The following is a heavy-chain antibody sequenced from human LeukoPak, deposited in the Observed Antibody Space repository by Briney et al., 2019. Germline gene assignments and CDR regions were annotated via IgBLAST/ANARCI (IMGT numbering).Heavy chain of an antibody. Sequence: GASVKVSCKASGYTFTSYGISWVRQAPGQGLEWMGWISAYNGNTNYAQKLQGRVTMTTDTSTSTAYMELRSLRSDDTAVYYCARDITRSAVFGVHYYYYYMDVWGKGTTVTISS. V-gene: IGHV1-18*01. CDR1: GYTFTSYG. CDR2: ISAYNGNT. CDR3: ARDITRSAVFGVHYYYYYMDV. D-gene: IGHD2-15*01. J-gene: IGHJ6*03.